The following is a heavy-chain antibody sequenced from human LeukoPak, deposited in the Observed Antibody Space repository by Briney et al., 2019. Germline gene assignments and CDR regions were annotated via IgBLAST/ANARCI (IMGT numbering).Heavy chain of an antibody. CDR1: GFTFSSYW. D-gene: IGHD3-22*01. Sequence: GGSLRLSCAAFGFTFSSYWMTWVRQAPGKGLEWVANIKEDGSEKNYLESMKGRFTISRDKAKNSLYLQMNSLRAEDTAIYYCARYYYNNDGYSEDAFDIWGQGTMVTVSS. CDR2: IKEDGSEK. CDR3: ARYYYNNDGYSEDAFDI. V-gene: IGHV3-7*01. J-gene: IGHJ3*02.